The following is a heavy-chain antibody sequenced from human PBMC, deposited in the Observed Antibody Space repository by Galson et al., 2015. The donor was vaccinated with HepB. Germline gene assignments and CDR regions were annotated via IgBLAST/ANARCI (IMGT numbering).Heavy chain of an antibody. J-gene: IGHJ6*02. D-gene: IGHD5-12*01. CDR2: ISGSGGST. Sequence: SLRLSCAASGFTFSSYAMSWVRQAPGKGLEWVSAISGSGGSTYYADSVKGRFTISRDNSKNTLYLQMNSLRAEDTAVYYCAKGSIIYYGMDVWGQGTTVTVSS. V-gene: IGHV3-23*01. CDR3: AKGSIIYYGMDV. CDR1: GFTFSSYA.